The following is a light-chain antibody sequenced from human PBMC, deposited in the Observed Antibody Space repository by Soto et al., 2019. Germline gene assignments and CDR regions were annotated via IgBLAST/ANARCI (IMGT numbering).Light chain of an antibody. J-gene: IGKJ4*01. CDR3: QQYGSSHLT. V-gene: IGKV3-20*01. CDR2: GAS. CDR1: QSVSSSY. Sequence: EIVLTQSPGTLSLSPGERATLSCRASQSVSSSYLAWYQQKPGQAPRLLIYGASSMATGIPDRFSGSGSGTDFTLTISRLEPEDFAVYYCQQYGSSHLTLGGWTKVEIK.